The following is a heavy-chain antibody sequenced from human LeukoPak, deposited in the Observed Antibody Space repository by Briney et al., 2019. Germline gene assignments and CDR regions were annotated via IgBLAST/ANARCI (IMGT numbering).Heavy chain of an antibody. Sequence: PGGSLRLSCAASGLAFSSHWMSWVRQAPGKGLEWVANINKDGSETRYLDSVRGRFTISRDNAKDSVYLQMNSLRAEDTAVYYCAAISYSGTWPVGYWGQGTLVTVSS. J-gene: IGHJ4*02. CDR1: GLAFSSHW. CDR2: INKDGSET. V-gene: IGHV3-7*05. D-gene: IGHD6-25*01. CDR3: AAISYSGTWPVGY.